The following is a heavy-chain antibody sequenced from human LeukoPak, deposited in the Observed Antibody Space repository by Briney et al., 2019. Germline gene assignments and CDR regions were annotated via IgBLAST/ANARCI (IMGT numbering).Heavy chain of an antibody. CDR3: ARASGRRTGTNFGWFDP. D-gene: IGHD1-7*01. J-gene: IGHJ5*02. CDR1: GYTFTGYY. V-gene: IGHV1-2*02. Sequence: ASVKVSCKASGYTFTGYYMHWVRQAPGQGLEWMGWINPNSGGTNYAQKFQGRVTMTRDTSISTAYTELSRLRSDDTAVYYCARASGRRTGTNFGWFDPWGQGTLVTVSS. CDR2: INPNSGGT.